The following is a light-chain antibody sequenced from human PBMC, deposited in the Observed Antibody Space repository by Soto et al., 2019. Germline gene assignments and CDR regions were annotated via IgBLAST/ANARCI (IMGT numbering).Light chain of an antibody. Sequence: AIRMTQSPSSLSASTGDRVTITCRASQGISSYLAWYQQKPGKAHKLLIYAASTLQSGVPSRFSGSGSGTEFTLTLSCLQSEDFATYYCPQYYSYPPTFSQGTKVEIK. CDR3: PQYYSYPPT. V-gene: IGKV1-8*01. J-gene: IGKJ1*01. CDR1: QGISSY. CDR2: AAS.